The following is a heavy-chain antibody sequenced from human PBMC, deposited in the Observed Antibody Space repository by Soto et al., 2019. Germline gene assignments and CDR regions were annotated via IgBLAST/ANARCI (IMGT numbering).Heavy chain of an antibody. Sequence: GESLKISCKASGYSFTNYWISWVRQMPGKGLEWMGRIDPSDSYTNYSPSFQGHVTISADKSIRTAYLQWSSLKASDTAMYYCARRLYSGSYYSYYYGLDVWGQGTTVTVSS. D-gene: IGHD1-26*01. CDR3: ARRLYSGSYYSYYYGLDV. V-gene: IGHV5-10-1*01. J-gene: IGHJ6*02. CDR2: IDPSDSYT. CDR1: GYSFTNYW.